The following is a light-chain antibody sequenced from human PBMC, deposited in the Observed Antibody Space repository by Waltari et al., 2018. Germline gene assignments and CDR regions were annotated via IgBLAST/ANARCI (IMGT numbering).Light chain of an antibody. Sequence: SALTQPASLSGSPGQSITISCSGTSSDIGAYNYVSWYQQYPGKAPKLMIFDFSKRPSVVSNRFSASKSGSTASLTISGLQSEDEAEYYCSSYTEINTFVVFGGGTKLTVL. CDR1: SSDIGAYNY. CDR3: SSYTEINTFVV. CDR2: DFS. J-gene: IGLJ2*01. V-gene: IGLV2-14*03.